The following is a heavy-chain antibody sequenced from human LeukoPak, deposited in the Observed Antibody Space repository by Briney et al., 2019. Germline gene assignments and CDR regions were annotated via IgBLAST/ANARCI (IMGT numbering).Heavy chain of an antibody. Sequence: GGSLRLSCAASGFTLSSYAMSWVRQAPGKGLKWVSSISASRLYIDYADSVKGRFTISRDNAKNSLYLQMNSLRAEDTAVYYCARSKGVGATTGFTYWGQGTLVTVSS. CDR3: ARSKGVGATTGFTY. J-gene: IGHJ4*02. D-gene: IGHD1-26*01. CDR1: GFTLSSYA. CDR2: ISASRLYI. V-gene: IGHV3-21*01.